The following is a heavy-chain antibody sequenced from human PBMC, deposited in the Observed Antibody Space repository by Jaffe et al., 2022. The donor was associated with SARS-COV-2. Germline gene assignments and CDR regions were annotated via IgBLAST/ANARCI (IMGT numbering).Heavy chain of an antibody. CDR2: IKQDGSEK. Sequence: EVQLVESGGGLVQPGGSLRLSCAASGFTFSSYWMSWVRQAPGKGLEWVANIKQDGSEKYYVDSVKGRFTISRDNAKNSLYLQMNSLRAEDTAVYYCARASRGRSSTVYYYGMDVWGQGTTVTVSS. CDR3: ARASRGRSSTVYYYGMDV. J-gene: IGHJ6*02. CDR1: GFTFSSYW. D-gene: IGHD2-2*01. V-gene: IGHV3-7*03.